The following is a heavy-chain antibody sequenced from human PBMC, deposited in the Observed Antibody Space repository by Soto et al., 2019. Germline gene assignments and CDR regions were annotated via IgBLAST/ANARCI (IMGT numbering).Heavy chain of an antibody. CDR3: ATGTYCGGDCSYGMDV. J-gene: IGHJ6*02. D-gene: IGHD2-21*02. CDR1: GFTFDDYA. Sequence: PGGSLRLSCGASGFTFDDYAMHWVRQAPGKGLEWVSGISWNSGSIGYADSVKGRFTISRDNAKNSLYLQMNSLRAEDTALYYCATGTYCGGDCSYGMDVWGQGTKVTVYS. V-gene: IGHV3-9*01. CDR2: ISWNSGSI.